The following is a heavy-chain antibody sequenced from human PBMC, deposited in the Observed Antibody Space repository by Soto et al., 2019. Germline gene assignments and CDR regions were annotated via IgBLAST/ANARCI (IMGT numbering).Heavy chain of an antibody. CDR2: IYWDDDE. D-gene: IGHD6-13*01. CDR1: GFSLSSYGVG. Sequence: QITLKESGPTLVKPTQTLTLTCTFSGFSLSSYGVGVAWIRQPPGKALEWLALIYWDDDERYSPSLMSRLTITKDTSKNQGVLTVTNMDPVDTATYYCAYSHIAAAGPVNYWGQGTLVTVSS. J-gene: IGHJ4*02. CDR3: AYSHIAAAGPVNY. V-gene: IGHV2-5*02.